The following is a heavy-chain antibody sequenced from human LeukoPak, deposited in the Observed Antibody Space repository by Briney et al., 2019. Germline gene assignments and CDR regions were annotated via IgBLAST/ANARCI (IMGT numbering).Heavy chain of an antibody. J-gene: IGHJ3*02. CDR3: ARDTITMVRGGYAFDI. V-gene: IGHV3-21*01. CDR1: GFTFSSYS. Sequence: GGSLRLSCAASGFTFSSYSMNWVRQAPGKGLEWVSSISSSSSYIYYADSVKGRFTISRDNAKNSLYLQMNSLRAEDTAVYYCARDTITMVRGGYAFDIWGQGTMVTVSS. CDR2: ISSSSSYI. D-gene: IGHD3-10*01.